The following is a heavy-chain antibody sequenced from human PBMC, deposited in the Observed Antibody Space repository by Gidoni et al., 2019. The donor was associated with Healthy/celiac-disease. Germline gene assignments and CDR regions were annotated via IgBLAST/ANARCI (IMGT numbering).Heavy chain of an antibody. J-gene: IGHJ4*02. D-gene: IGHD2-15*01. CDR3: AKDRRICSGGSCYLGYFDY. CDR2: ISGSGGST. CDR1: GFTFSSYA. Sequence: EVQLLESGGGLVQPGGSLRLSCAASGFTFSSYAMSWVRQAPGKGLEWVSAISGSGGSTYYADSVKGRFTISRDNSKNTLYLQMNSLRAEDTAVYYCAKDRRICSGGSCYLGYFDYWGQGTLVTVSS. V-gene: IGHV3-23*01.